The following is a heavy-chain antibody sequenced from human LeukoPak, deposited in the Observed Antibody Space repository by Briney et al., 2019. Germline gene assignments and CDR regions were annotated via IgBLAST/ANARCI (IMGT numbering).Heavy chain of an antibody. D-gene: IGHD3-10*01. CDR2: IYTSGST. CDR3: AGTYKYGSGYHMDV. J-gene: IGHJ6*03. V-gene: IGHV4-4*07. CDR1: GGSISSYY. Sequence: SETLSLTCTVSGGSISSYYWSWIRQPAGKGLEWIGRIYTSGSTNYNPSLKSRVTMSVDTSKNQFSLKLSSVTAADTAVYYCAGTYKYGSGYHMDVWGKGTTVTISS.